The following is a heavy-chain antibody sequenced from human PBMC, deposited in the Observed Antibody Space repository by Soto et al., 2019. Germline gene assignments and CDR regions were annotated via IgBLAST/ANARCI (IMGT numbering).Heavy chain of an antibody. D-gene: IGHD3-16*01. J-gene: IGHJ4*02. CDR2: INHSGST. CDR3: ARVGAEPGY. CDR1: GGSFSGYY. Sequence: QVQLQQWGAGLLKPSETLSLTCAVYGGSFSGYYWSWIRQPPGKGLEWIGEINHSGSTNYNPSLKSRVSIAVDTSKNQFSLKRSSVTAADTAVYYCARVGAEPGYWGQGTLVTVSS. V-gene: IGHV4-34*01.